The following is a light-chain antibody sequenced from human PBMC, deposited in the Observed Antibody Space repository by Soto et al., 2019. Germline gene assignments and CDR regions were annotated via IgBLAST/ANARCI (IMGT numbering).Light chain of an antibody. CDR3: QTGDTAPL. Sequence: QSVLTQPPSASASLGASVKLTCTLNNGHSSFAIAWHQQQPEKGPRFLMKLNTDGSHTKGDGIPDRFSASSSGAERYLTISSLQSDDEADYYCQTGDTAPLFGGGTKVTVL. V-gene: IGLV4-69*01. CDR1: NGHSSFA. J-gene: IGLJ2*01. CDR2: LNTDGSH.